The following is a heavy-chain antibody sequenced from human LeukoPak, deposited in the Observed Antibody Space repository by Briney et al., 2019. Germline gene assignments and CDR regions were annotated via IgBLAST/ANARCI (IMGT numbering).Heavy chain of an antibody. CDR1: GFPFSAYW. J-gene: IGHJ4*02. D-gene: IGHD7-27*01. CDR2: INQDGSEK. Sequence: GGSLRLSCAASGFPFSAYWMNWVRQALGKGLEWVANINQDGSEKYYVDSVKGRFTISRDNAKNSLYLQMNSLRAEDTAVYYCARDDNWGSDYWGQGTLVTVSS. CDR3: ARDDNWGSDY. V-gene: IGHV3-7*04.